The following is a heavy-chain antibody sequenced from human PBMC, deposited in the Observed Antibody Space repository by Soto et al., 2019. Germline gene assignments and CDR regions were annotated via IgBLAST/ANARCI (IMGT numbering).Heavy chain of an antibody. Sequence: QVQLVESGGGVVQPGRSLRLSCAASGFTSSSYGMHWVRQAPGKGLEWVAVISYDGSNKYYADSVKGRFTISRDNSKNTLYLQMNSLRAEDTAVYYCAKDPSSRREYYYGSGSYFRYWGQGTLVTVSS. D-gene: IGHD3-10*01. J-gene: IGHJ4*02. CDR2: ISYDGSNK. V-gene: IGHV3-30*18. CDR1: GFTSSSYG. CDR3: AKDPSSRREYYYGSGSYFRY.